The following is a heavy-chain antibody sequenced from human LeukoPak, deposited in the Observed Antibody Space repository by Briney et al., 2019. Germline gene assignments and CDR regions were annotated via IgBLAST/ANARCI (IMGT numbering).Heavy chain of an antibody. CDR2: ISYDGSNK. D-gene: IGHD1-1*01. CDR3: AKDHGGTTTLDY. CDR1: GSTFSSYG. J-gene: IGHJ4*02. Sequence: GRSPRLSCAASGSTFSSYGMHWVRQAPGKGLEWVAVISYDGSNKYYADSVKGRFTISRDNSKNTLYLQMNSLRAEDTAVYYCAKDHGGTTTLDYWGQGTLVTVSS. V-gene: IGHV3-30*18.